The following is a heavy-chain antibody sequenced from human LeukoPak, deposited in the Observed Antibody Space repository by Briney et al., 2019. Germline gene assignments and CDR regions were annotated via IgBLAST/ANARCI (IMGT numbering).Heavy chain of an antibody. D-gene: IGHD2-2*01. V-gene: IGHV1-24*01. J-gene: IGHJ6*02. Sequence: ASVKVSCKVSGYTLTELSMHWVRQAPGKGLEWMGGFDPEDGETIYAQKFQGRVTMTEDTSTDTAYMELSSLRSEDTAVYYCARLPPIVVVPAASYYYYYGMDVWGQGTTVTVSS. CDR1: GYTLTELS. CDR2: FDPEDGET. CDR3: ARLPPIVVVPAASYYYYYGMDV.